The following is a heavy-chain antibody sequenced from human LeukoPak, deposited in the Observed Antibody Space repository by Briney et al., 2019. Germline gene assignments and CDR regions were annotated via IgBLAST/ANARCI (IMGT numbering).Heavy chain of an antibody. Sequence: GGSLRLSCAAPGFTFSSYSMNWVRQAPGKGLEWVSSISSSSSYIYYADSVKGRFTISRDNAKNSLYLQMNSLRAEDTAVYYCARNRGRGSYHTDYWGQGTLVTVSS. CDR2: ISSSSSYI. V-gene: IGHV3-21*01. D-gene: IGHD3-16*01. CDR1: GFTFSSYS. J-gene: IGHJ4*02. CDR3: ARNRGRGSYHTDY.